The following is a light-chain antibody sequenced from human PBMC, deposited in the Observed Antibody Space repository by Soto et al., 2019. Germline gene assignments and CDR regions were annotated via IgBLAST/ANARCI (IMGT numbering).Light chain of an antibody. CDR3: QQRSNWPSGTT. CDR2: DAS. Sequence: EVVLTQSPGTLSLYTGERATLSCRASQSVSSSYLAWYQQKPGQAPRLLIYDASNRATGIPARFSGSGSGTDFTLTISSLEPEDFAVYYCQQRSNWPSGTTFGGVTKV. V-gene: IGKV3D-20*02. CDR1: QSVSSSY. J-gene: IGKJ4*01.